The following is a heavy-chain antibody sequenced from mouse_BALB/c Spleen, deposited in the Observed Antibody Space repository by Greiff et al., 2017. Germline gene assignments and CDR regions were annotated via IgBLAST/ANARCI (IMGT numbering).Heavy chain of an antibody. CDR2: ISSGSSTI. Sequence: EVKLMESGGGLVQPGGSRKLSCAASGFTFSSFGMHWVRQAPEKGLEWVAYISSGSSTIYYADTVKGRFTISRDNPKNTLFLQMTSLRSEDTAMYYCATYGPAFDYWGQGTTLTVSS. CDR1: GFTFSSFG. CDR3: ATYGPAFDY. J-gene: IGHJ2*01. D-gene: IGHD1-1*02. V-gene: IGHV5-17*02.